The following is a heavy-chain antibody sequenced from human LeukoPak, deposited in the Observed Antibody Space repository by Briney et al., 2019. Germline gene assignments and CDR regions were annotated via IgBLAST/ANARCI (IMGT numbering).Heavy chain of an antibody. V-gene: IGHV3-23*01. D-gene: IGHD6-19*01. CDR3: AKPSSGWFDY. Sequence: PGGSLRLSCAAYGFTFSTYAMSWVRQAPGKGLEWVSAISGSDGSTYYADSVKGRFTISRDNSKNTPYLQMNSLRPEDTAVFYCAKPSSGWFDYWGQGTLVTVSS. J-gene: IGHJ4*02. CDR2: ISGSDGST. CDR1: GFTFSTYA.